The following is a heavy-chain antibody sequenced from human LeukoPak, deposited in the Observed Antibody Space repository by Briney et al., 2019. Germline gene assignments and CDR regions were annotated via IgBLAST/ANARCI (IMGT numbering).Heavy chain of an antibody. Sequence: SETLSLTCTVSGYSISSGYYWGWIRQPPGKGLEWIGSLYHSGSTYYNPSLKSRVTISIDTSKNQFSLKLSSVTAADTAVYYCARDYCSGGSCYSGYWGQGTLVTVSS. J-gene: IGHJ4*02. CDR2: LYHSGST. CDR1: GYSISSGYY. V-gene: IGHV4-38-2*02. D-gene: IGHD2-15*01. CDR3: ARDYCSGGSCYSGY.